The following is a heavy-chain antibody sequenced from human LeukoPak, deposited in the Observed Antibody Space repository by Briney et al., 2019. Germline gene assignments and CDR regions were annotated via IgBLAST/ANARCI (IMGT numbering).Heavy chain of an antibody. CDR2: IYSGASGVST. V-gene: IGHV3-53*04. CDR3: ARSAARLRYYYAMDV. CDR1: GFSVSNTY. D-gene: IGHD6-6*01. Sequence: GGSLRLSCAASGFSVSNTYMSWVRQAPGKGPEWVSVIYSGASGVSTYYADSVKGRFTISRHNSKNTLYLQMSSLRAEDTAVYFCARSAARLRYYYAMDVWGQGTTVTVCS. J-gene: IGHJ6*02.